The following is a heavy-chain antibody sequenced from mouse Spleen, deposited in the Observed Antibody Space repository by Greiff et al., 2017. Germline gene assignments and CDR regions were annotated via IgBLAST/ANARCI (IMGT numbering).Heavy chain of an antibody. CDR3: ARQDGSSP. CDR1: GFTFSSYA. D-gene: IGHD1-1*01. V-gene: IGHV5-9-3*01. J-gene: IGHJ2*01. Sequence: EVQRVESGGGLVKPGGSLKLSCAASGFTFSSYAMSWVRQTPEKRLEWVATISSGGSYTYYPDSVKGRFTISRDNAKNTLYLQMSSLRSEDTAMYYCARQDGSSPWGQGTTLTVSS. CDR2: ISSGGSYT.